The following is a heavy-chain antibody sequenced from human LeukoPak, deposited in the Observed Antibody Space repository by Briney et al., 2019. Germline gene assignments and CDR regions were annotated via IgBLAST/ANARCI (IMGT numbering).Heavy chain of an antibody. CDR1: GGSFSSYF. D-gene: IGHD1-26*01. Sequence: SETLSLTCTVSGGSFSSYFWSWIRQPPGKGLEWIGYIHYTGSTDYNPSLNSRLTISVDTSKNQFSLQLNSVTPEDTAVYYCARALMGAGDYWGQGTLVTVSS. J-gene: IGHJ4*02. V-gene: IGHV4-59*12. CDR2: IHYTGST. CDR3: ARALMGAGDY.